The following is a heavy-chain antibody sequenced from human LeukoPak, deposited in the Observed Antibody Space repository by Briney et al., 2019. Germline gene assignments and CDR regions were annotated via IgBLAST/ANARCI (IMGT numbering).Heavy chain of an antibody. CDR2: INWNGGST. CDR1: GFTFDDYG. V-gene: IGHV3-20*04. Sequence: GGSLRLSCAASGFTFDDYGMSWVRQAPGKGLGWVSGINWNGGSTGYADSVKGRFTISRDNAKNSLYLQMNSLRAEDTALYYCARGGSTTVTTYVDYWGQGTLVTVSS. CDR3: ARGGSTTVTTYVDY. J-gene: IGHJ4*02. D-gene: IGHD4-11*01.